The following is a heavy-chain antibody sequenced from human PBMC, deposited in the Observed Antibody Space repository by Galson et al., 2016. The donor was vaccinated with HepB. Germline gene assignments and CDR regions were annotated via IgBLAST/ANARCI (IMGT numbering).Heavy chain of an antibody. Sequence: SLRLSCAASEFTFSSYAMSWVRQAPGKGLEWVSCISHNGVGTFYADSVKGRFTISRDNSKNTVNLQMNSLGAEDTAVYYCAKDLWTGQQLAYYFDYWGQGTLVTVSS. D-gene: IGHD6-13*01. CDR2: ISHNGVGT. J-gene: IGHJ4*02. CDR3: AKDLWTGQQLAYYFDY. CDR1: EFTFSSYA. V-gene: IGHV3-23*01.